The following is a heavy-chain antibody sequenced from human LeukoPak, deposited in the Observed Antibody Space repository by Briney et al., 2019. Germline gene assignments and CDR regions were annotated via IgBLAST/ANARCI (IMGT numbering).Heavy chain of an antibody. CDR1: GFIFNSYA. CDR2: ISYDGSNK. V-gene: IGHV3-30*04. Sequence: PGGSLRLSCAASGFIFNSYAMHWVRQAPGKGLEWVAVISYDGSNKYYADSVKGRFTISRDNSKNTLYLQMNSLRAEDTAVYYCAKVLVRGSGEYLVQSWGQGTLVTVSS. CDR3: AKVLVRGSGEYLVQS. J-gene: IGHJ5*02. D-gene: IGHD3-10*02.